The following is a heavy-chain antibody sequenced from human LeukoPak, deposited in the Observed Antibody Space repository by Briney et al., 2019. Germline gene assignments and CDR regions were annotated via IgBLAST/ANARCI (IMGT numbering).Heavy chain of an antibody. CDR2: IWYDGSNK. CDR3: ARVRVARRSYCFDY. Sequence: GRSLRLSCAASGFTFSSYGMHWVRQAPGKGLEWVAVIWYDGSNKYYADSVKGRFTISRDNSKNTLYLQMNSLRAEDTAVYYCARVRVARRSYCFDYWGQGALVTVSS. J-gene: IGHJ4*02. D-gene: IGHD6-6*01. CDR1: GFTFSSYG. V-gene: IGHV3-33*01.